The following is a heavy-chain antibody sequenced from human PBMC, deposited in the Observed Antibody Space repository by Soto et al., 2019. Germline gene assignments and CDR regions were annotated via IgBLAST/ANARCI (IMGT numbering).Heavy chain of an antibody. D-gene: IGHD2-2*01. CDR2: IRSKAYGGTT. CDR1: GFTFGDYA. Sequence: GGSLRLSCTASGFTFGDYAMSWFRQAPGKGLEWVGFIRSKAYGGTTEYAASVKGRFTISRDDSKSIAYLQMNSLKTEDTAVYYCTREKVVVVPAALDRYYYMDVWGKGTTVTVSS. J-gene: IGHJ6*03. CDR3: TREKVVVVPAALDRYYYMDV. V-gene: IGHV3-49*03.